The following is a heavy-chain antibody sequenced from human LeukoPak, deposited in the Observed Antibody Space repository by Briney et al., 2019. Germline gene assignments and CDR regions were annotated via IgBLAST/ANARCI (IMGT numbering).Heavy chain of an antibody. D-gene: IGHD5-18*01. CDR1: GYTFTSYD. CDR2: INTNTGNP. CDR3: GRDPRLGIRGYTYGYIDH. J-gene: IGHJ4*02. V-gene: IGHV7-4-1*02. Sequence: GASVKVSCKASGYTFTSYDINRVRQAPGQGLEWMGWINTNTGNPTYAQGFFTGRYVFSLDTSASTAYLQINGLKADDTAVYYCGRDPRLGIRGYTYGYIDHWGQGTLVTVAS.